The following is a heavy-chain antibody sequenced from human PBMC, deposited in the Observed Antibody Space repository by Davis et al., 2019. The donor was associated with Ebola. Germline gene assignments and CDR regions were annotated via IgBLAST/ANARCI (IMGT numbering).Heavy chain of an antibody. CDR3: AKSRIAAAVLQHFDY. D-gene: IGHD6-13*01. CDR1: GFTFSSYA. CDR2: ISSSGDNT. J-gene: IGHJ4*02. Sequence: PGGSLRLSCSASGFTFSSYAMHWVRQAPGKGLEYVSAISSSGDNTYYADSVKGRFTISRDNSKNTLYLQMNSLRVEDTAVYYCAKSRIAAAVLQHFDYWGQGTLVTVSS. V-gene: IGHV3-64*04.